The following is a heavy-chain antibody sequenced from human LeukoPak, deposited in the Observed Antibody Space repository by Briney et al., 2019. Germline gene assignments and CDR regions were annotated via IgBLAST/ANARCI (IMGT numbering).Heavy chain of an antibody. CDR1: GGSISSGGYY. Sequence: SETLSLTCTVSGGSISSGGYYWSWIRQHPGKGLECIGYIYYSGSTYYNPSLKSRVTISVDTSKNQFSLKLSSVTAADTAVYYCARARPPGAPFYFDYWGQGTLVTVSS. V-gene: IGHV4-31*03. J-gene: IGHJ4*02. CDR2: IYYSGST. CDR3: ARARPPGAPFYFDY. D-gene: IGHD1-14*01.